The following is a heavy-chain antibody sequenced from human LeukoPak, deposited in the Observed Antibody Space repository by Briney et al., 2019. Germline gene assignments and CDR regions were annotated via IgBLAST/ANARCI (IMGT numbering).Heavy chain of an antibody. CDR3: ARSLSTVTTYFDY. D-gene: IGHD4-17*01. CDR1: GYSFTSYW. Sequence: GESLKISCKGSGYSFTSYWIAWVRQMPGKGLEWMGIIYPGDSDTRYSPSFQGQVTISADKSISTAYLQWSSLKASDTAMYYCARSLSTVTTYFDYWGQGTLVTVSS. CDR2: IYPGDSDT. V-gene: IGHV5-51*01. J-gene: IGHJ4*02.